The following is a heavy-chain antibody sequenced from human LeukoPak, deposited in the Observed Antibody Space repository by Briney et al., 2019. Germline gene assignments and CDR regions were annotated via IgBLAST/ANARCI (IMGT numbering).Heavy chain of an antibody. J-gene: IGHJ4*02. V-gene: IGHV3-21*01. Sequence: GGSLRLSCAASGFTISSYSMNWVRQAPGKGLEWVSSISSSSSYIYYADSVKGRFTISRDNAKNSLYLQMNSLRAEDTAVYYCARDLTAVAGVLEIDYWGQGTLVTVSS. CDR2: ISSSSSYI. CDR1: GFTISSYS. CDR3: ARDLTAVAGVLEIDY. D-gene: IGHD6-19*01.